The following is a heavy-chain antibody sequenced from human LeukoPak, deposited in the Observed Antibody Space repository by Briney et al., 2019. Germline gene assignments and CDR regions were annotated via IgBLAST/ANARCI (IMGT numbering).Heavy chain of an antibody. J-gene: IGHJ5*02. Sequence: SETLSLTCTVSGGSISSYYWSWIRQPPGKGLEWIGYIYYSGSTNYNPSLKSRVTISVDTSKNQFSLKLSSVTAADTAVYYCARGRGLRNWFDPWGQGTLVTVSS. CDR2: IYYSGST. CDR3: ARGRGLRNWFDP. CDR1: GGSISSYY. D-gene: IGHD3-10*01. V-gene: IGHV4-59*12.